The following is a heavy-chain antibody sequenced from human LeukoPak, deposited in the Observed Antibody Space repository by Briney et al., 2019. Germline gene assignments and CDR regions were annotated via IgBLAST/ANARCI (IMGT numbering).Heavy chain of an antibody. D-gene: IGHD2-2*01. Sequence: GGSLRLSCAASGFTFSSYAMSWVRQAPGKGLEWVSAISGSGGSTYYAGSVKGRFTISRDNSKNTLCLQMNSLRAEDTAVYHCAKDTCSSTSCYFIYYYYMDVWGKGTTVTVSS. CDR2: ISGSGGST. J-gene: IGHJ6*03. CDR1: GFTFSSYA. CDR3: AKDTCSSTSCYFIYYYYMDV. V-gene: IGHV3-23*01.